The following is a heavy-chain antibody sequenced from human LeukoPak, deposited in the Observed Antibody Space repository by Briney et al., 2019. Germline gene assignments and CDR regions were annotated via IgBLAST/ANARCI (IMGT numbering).Heavy chain of an antibody. CDR3: AKGGLGGYFDY. J-gene: IGHJ4*02. Sequence: SGGSLRLSCAASGFTFSSYAMHWVRQAPGKGLEYVSAISSNGGSTYYANSVKGRFTISRDNSKNTLYPQMNSLRAEDTAVYYCAKGGLGGYFDYWGQGTLVTVSS. CDR2: ISSNGGST. CDR1: GFTFSSYA. V-gene: IGHV3-64*01. D-gene: IGHD3-16*01.